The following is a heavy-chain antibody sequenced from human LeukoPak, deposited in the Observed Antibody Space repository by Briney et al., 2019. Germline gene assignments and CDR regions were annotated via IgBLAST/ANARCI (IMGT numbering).Heavy chain of an antibody. CDR3: TRGPGIAAAGLFDY. J-gene: IGHJ4*02. D-gene: IGHD6-13*01. CDR1: GGSVSGYY. V-gene: IGHV4-34*01. CDR2: VNHSGST. Sequence: SETLSLTCAVYGGSVSGYYWSWIRQPPGKGLEWIGEVNHSGSTNYNPSLKSRVTISVDTSKNQFSLKLSSVTAADTAVYYCTRGPGIAAAGLFDYWGQGTLVTVSS.